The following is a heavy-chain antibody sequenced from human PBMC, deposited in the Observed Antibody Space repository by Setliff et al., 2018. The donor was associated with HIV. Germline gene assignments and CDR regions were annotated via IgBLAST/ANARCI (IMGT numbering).Heavy chain of an antibody. J-gene: IGHJ4*02. CDR3: ARDAPWDSYGLDY. CDR2: IYTSGST. V-gene: IGHV4-61*02. D-gene: IGHD5-18*01. CDR1: GGSISSGSYF. Sequence: SETLSLTCTVSGGSISSGSYFWTWIRQPAGKGLEWIGRIYTSGSTNYNPSLKSRVTISVDTSKNQFSLKLSSVTAADTAVYYGARDAPWDSYGLDYWGQGTLVTVSS.